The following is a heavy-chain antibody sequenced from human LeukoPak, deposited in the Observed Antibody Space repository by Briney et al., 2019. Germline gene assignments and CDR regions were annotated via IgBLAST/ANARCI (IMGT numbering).Heavy chain of an antibody. CDR3: ARDAFGVDKSPF. CDR2: INIDGSTI. D-gene: IGHD3-3*01. CDR1: GFTFSSFW. Sequence: PGGSLRLSCAASGFTFSSFWMHSVRQAPGKRLVCGSRINIDGSTIGYADSVKGRFTISRDNAKNTLYLQKNSLRAEDTAVYYCARDAFGVDKSPFWGQGTLVTVSS. V-gene: IGHV3-74*01. J-gene: IGHJ4*02.